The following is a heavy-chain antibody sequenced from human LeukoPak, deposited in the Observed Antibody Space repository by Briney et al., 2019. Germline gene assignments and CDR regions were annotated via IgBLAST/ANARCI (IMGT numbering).Heavy chain of an antibody. V-gene: IGHV4-59*01. CDR3: ARDGSYGAFDI. D-gene: IGHD1-26*01. CDR1: GGSISTYY. CDR2: IYYSGST. Sequence: SETLSLTCTVSGGSISTYYWSWIRQPPGKGLEWIGYIYYSGSTNYNLSLKSRVTISVDTSKNQFSLKLSSVTAADTAVYYCARDGSYGAFDIWGQGTMVTVSS. J-gene: IGHJ3*02.